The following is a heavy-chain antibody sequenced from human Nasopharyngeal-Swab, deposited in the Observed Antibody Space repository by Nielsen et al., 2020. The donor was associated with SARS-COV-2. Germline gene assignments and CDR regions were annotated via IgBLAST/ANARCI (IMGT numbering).Heavy chain of an antibody. CDR2: IYYSGST. Sequence: SETLSLTCSVSGGSISSGGHYWSWIRQHPGKGLEWIGYIYYSGSTYYNPSLKSRVTISVDTSKNQFSLKLSSVTAADTAVYYCASYGSGSYFTVGAFDIWGQGTMVTVSS. CDR3: ASYGSGSYFTVGAFDI. V-gene: IGHV4-31*03. CDR1: GGSISSGGHY. D-gene: IGHD3-10*01. J-gene: IGHJ3*02.